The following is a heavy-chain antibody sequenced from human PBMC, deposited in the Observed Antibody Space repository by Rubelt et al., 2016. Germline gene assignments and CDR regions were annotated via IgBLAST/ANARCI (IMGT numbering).Heavy chain of an antibody. CDR1: DGSFSGYY. J-gene: IGHJ4*02. Sequence: QAQLLQWGAGLLKPSEMLSLICGFSDGSFSGYYWSWIRQPPGKVLEWIGEINHSGSINYNPSLESRVTISLDTSNTQYSLSLRSLTAACTTVYDCARVKGVSGWYPFDSWGQAALVTVSS. CDR2: INHSGSI. V-gene: IGHV4-34*02. CDR3: ARVKGVSGWYPFDS. D-gene: IGHD6-19*01.